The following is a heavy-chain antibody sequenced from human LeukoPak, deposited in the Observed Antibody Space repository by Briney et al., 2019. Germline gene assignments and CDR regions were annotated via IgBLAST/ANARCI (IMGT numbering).Heavy chain of an antibody. J-gene: IGHJ4*02. CDR1: GFTFSSYG. V-gene: IGHV3-33*01. D-gene: IGHD3-3*01. Sequence: GGSLRLSCAASGFTFSSYGMHWVRQAPGKGLEWVAVIWYDGSNKYYADSVKGRFTISRDNSKNTPYLQMNSLRAEDTAVYYCARNLFGVVTHFDYWGQGTLVTVSS. CDR3: ARNLFGVVTHFDY. CDR2: IWYDGSNK.